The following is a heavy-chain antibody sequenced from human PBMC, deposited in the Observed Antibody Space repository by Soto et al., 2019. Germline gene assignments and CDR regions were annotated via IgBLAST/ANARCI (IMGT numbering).Heavy chain of an antibody. D-gene: IGHD6-19*01. Sequence: EVQLVESGGGLVQPGGSLRLSCAASGFTFDGYWMHWVRQAPGKGLVWVSRISSDGTRTTYADSVKGRFTISRDNAKNTLFLQMTSLRADDTAVYYCARDRGSSGRPSYLDYWGQGTVVTVSS. CDR2: ISSDGTRT. CDR1: GFTFDGYW. J-gene: IGHJ4*02. V-gene: IGHV3-74*01. CDR3: ARDRGSSGRPSYLDY.